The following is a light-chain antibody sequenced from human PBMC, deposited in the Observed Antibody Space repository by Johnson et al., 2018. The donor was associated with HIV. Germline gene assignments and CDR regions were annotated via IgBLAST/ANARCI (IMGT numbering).Light chain of an antibody. V-gene: IGLV1-51*01. CDR3: GTCDSSLSGYV. J-gene: IGLJ1*01. Sequence: LTQPPSVSAAPGQKVTISCSGSSSNIGNNYVSWYQQLPGTAPKLLIYDNNKRPSGIPDRFSGSKSGTSATLGITGLLTGDEADYYCGTCDSSLSGYVFGTGTKVTVL. CDR2: DNN. CDR1: SSNIGNNY.